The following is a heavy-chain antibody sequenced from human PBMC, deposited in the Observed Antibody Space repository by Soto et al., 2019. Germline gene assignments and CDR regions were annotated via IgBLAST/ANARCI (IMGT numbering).Heavy chain of an antibody. V-gene: IGHV4-59*01. J-gene: IGHJ4*02. CDR1: GGAITNYY. D-gene: IGHD5-18*01. CDR3: ARSVNRGYSYGYGH. Sequence: QVQLQESGPGLVKPSETLSLTCSVSGGAITNYYWNWIRQTPGKGLEWIGYIYHTGSTSKNPSLKSRVTLSVETSKNQLTLNLTSVTAADTAIYYCARSVNRGYSYGYGHWGQGTLVTVSA. CDR2: IYHTGST.